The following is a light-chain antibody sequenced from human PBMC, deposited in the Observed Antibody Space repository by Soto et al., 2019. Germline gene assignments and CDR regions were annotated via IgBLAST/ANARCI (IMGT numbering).Light chain of an antibody. J-gene: IGKJ5*01. CDR2: AAS. Sequence: DIQMTQSPSSLSASVGDRFTITWRASQGISTYLNWYQQKPGKAPKLLIYAASSLQSGVPSRFSGSGSGTDFTLTISSLEPEDFAVYYCQRRSNWPSITFGQGTRLEIK. CDR1: QGISTY. CDR3: QRRSNWPSIT. V-gene: IGKV1-39*01.